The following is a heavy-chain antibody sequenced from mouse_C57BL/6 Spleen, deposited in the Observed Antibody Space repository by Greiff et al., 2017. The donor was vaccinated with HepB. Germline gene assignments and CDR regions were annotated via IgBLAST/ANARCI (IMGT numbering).Heavy chain of an antibody. CDR2: ISDGGSYT. J-gene: IGHJ4*01. CDR3: AREATVVATGAMDY. V-gene: IGHV5-4*01. D-gene: IGHD1-1*01. Sequence: EVKLVESGGGLVKPGGSLKLPCAASGFTFSSYAMSWVRQTPEKRLEWVATISDGGSYTYYPDNVKGRFTISRDNAMNNLYLQMSHLKSEDTAMYYCAREATVVATGAMDYWGQGTSVTVSS. CDR1: GFTFSSYA.